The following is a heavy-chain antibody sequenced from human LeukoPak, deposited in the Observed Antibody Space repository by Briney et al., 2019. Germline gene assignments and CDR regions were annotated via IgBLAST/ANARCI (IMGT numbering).Heavy chain of an antibody. CDR2: ISGSGGTT. D-gene: IGHD3-10*01. J-gene: IGHJ4*02. V-gene: IGHV3-23*01. Sequence: GGSLSLSCAASGFTFSSYAMSWVRQAPGKGLEWVSAISGSGGTTYYADSVKGRFTISRHNSKNTLYLQMNSLRAEDTAVYYCAKGTPYASGSYQWSSDYWGQGTLVTVSS. CDR1: GFTFSSYA. CDR3: AKGTPYASGSYQWSSDY.